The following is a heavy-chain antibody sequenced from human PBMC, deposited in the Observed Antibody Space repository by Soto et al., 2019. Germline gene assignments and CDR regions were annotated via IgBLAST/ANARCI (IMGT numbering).Heavy chain of an antibody. V-gene: IGHV1-69*02. J-gene: IGHJ5*02. CDR1: GGTFSSYT. Sequence: QVQLVQSGAEVKKPGSSVKVSCKASGGTFSSYTISWVRQAPGQGLEWMGRIIPILGITNYAQKFQGRVKITSNKSTRTDDMELSSLKSVDTAVYYCEGVVKATMMAWGQGTMVTVSS. CDR2: IIPILGIT. CDR3: EGVVKATMMA. D-gene: IGHD2-15*01.